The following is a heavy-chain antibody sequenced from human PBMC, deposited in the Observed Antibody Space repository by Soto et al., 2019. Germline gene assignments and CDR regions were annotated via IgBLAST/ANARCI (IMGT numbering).Heavy chain of an antibody. D-gene: IGHD6-6*01. J-gene: IGHJ6*02. Sequence: GGSLRLSCAASGFTFSSYAMSWVRQAPGKGLEWVSAISGSGGNTYYADSVKGRFTISRDNSKNTLYLQMNSLRAEDTAVYYCATELVQSLYYYYGMDVWGQGATVT. CDR2: ISGSGGNT. CDR1: GFTFSSYA. CDR3: ATELVQSLYYYYGMDV. V-gene: IGHV3-23*01.